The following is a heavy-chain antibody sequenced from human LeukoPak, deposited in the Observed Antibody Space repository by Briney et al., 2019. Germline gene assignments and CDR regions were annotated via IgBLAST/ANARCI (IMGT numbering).Heavy chain of an antibody. J-gene: IGHJ4*02. CDR2: ISSSSATI. V-gene: IGHV3-48*01. CDR3: AGRGGSGNYHVDY. CDR1: GFTFSSYS. Sequence: GGSLRLSCAASGFTFSSYSMNWVRQAPGKGLEWVSYISSSSATIYYADSVKGRFTISRDNAKNSLYLQMNSLRAEDTAVYYCAGRGGSGNYHVDYWGQGTLVTVSS. D-gene: IGHD3-10*01.